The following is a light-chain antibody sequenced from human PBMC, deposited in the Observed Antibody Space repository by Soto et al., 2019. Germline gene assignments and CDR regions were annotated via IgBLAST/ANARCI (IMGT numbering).Light chain of an antibody. CDR1: SGHSSYI. V-gene: IGLV4-60*02. J-gene: IGLJ3*02. CDR2: LESGGSY. CDR3: ETWDTNTWV. Sequence: QSVLTQSSSASASPGSSVKLTCTLSSGHSSYIIAWHQQQPGKAPRYLMKLESGGSYNKGSGVPDRFSGSSSGADRYLTISNLQFEDEADYYCETWDTNTWVFGGGTKLTVL.